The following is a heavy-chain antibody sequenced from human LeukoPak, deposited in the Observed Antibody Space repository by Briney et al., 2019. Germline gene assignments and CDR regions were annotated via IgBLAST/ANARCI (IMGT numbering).Heavy chain of an antibody. V-gene: IGHV1-18*01. J-gene: IGHJ2*01. D-gene: IGHD3-22*01. CDR2: ISAYNGNT. CDR3: ARVHYDSSGYYQGFDL. Sequence: ASVKVSCKASGYTFTSYGISWVRQAPGQGLEWMGWISAYNGNTNYAQKLQGRVTMTTDTSTSTAYMELRSLRSDDTAVYYCARVHYDSSGYYQGFDLWGRGTLVTVSS. CDR1: GYTFTSYG.